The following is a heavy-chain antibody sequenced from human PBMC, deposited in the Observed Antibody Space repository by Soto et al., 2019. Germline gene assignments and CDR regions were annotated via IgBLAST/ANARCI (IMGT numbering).Heavy chain of an antibody. CDR3: ARGGAHTPDY. CDR2: ITYGSDAK. CDR1: GFTFSSYN. V-gene: IGHV3-48*02. J-gene: IGHJ4*02. Sequence: EVQLVESGGCLVQPGGSLRLSCAASGFTFSSYNMNWVRQAPGKGLEWISYITYGSDAKYYIDSVKGRFTISRDNAKGSLYLQMNGLRDEDTAVYYCARGGAHTPDYWGQGALVTVGS. D-gene: IGHD3-10*01.